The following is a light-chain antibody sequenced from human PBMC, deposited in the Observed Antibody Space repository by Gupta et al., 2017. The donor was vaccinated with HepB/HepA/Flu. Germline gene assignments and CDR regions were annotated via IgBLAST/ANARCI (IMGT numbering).Light chain of an antibody. CDR3: HHFYSFPPS. CDR2: VEY. V-gene: IGKV1-9*01. Sequence: DIQLTQSPSLLSASVGDRVTITCRASQDISDSLAWYQQKPGKAPKVLIYVEYTLHGEVPSRFSGTGSGTEFTLTISSLQPEDFATYYCHHFYSFPPSFGLGTKVEIK. J-gene: IGKJ2*03. CDR1: QDISDS.